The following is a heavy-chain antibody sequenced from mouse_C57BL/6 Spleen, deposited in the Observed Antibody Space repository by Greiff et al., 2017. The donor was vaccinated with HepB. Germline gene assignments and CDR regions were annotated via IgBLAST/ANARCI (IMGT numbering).Heavy chain of an antibody. CDR1: GFTFSSYA. V-gene: IGHV5-4*01. Sequence: EVKLVESGGGLVKPGGSLKLSCAASGFTFSSYAMSWVRQTPEKRLEWVATISDGGSYTYYPDNVKGRFTISRDNAKNNLYLQMSHLKSEDTAMYDCARDREGLLRGYFDYWGQGTTLTVSS. CDR3: ARDREGLLRGYFDY. CDR2: ISDGGSYT. J-gene: IGHJ2*01. D-gene: IGHD1-1*01.